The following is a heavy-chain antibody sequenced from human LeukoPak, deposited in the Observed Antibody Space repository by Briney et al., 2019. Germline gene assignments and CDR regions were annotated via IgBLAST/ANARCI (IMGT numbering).Heavy chain of an antibody. V-gene: IGHV1-2*02. J-gene: IGHJ5*02. CDR1: GGTFSSYA. D-gene: IGHD3-3*01. Sequence: ASVKVSCKASGGTFSSYAISWVRQAPGQGLEWMGWINPNSGGTNYAQKFQGRVTMTRDTSISTAYMELSRLRSDDTAVYYCASDSLEEWLTTQGANWFDPWGQGTLVTVSS. CDR3: ASDSLEEWLTTQGANWFDP. CDR2: INPNSGGT.